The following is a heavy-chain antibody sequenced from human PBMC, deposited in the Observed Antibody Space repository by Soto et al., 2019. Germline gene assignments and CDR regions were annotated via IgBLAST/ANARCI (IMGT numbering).Heavy chain of an antibody. CDR3: LVRRGDDRTSPSLSWFGP. V-gene: IGHV4-4*02. CDR2: IYHSGST. CDR1: GDSISSSNW. J-gene: IGHJ5*01. Sequence: NPSETLSLTCDVSGDSISSSNWWTWVRQSPGKGLEWIGEIYHSGSTNYNPSLNSRVTVSLDKSKNQFSLNLNSVTAADTAVYYCLVRRGDDRTSPSLSWFGPWGQGTLVTVSS. D-gene: IGHD3-22*01.